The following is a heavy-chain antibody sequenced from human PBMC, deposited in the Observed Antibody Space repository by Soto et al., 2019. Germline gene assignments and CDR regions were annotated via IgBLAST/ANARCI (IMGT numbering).Heavy chain of an antibody. CDR3: ARRRGGGA. CDR2: LNAGNVDR. CDR1: GYTFSNYY. Sequence: QVPLVQSGAEVKKPGASVQVSCEASGYTFSNYYIHWVRQAPGQGLEWMGCLNAGNVDRKYSQKFQDRVSISGDPSASTAYMDLSSLRSEDTAVYYCARRRGGGAWGQGTPVTVSS. V-gene: IGHV1-3*01. J-gene: IGHJ5*02. D-gene: IGHD3-16*01.